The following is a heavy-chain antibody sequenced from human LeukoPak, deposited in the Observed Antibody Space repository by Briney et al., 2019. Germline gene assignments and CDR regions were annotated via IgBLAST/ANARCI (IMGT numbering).Heavy chain of an antibody. V-gene: IGHV3-9*01. CDR1: GFTFDDYA. Sequence: SLRLSCAASGFTFDDYAMHWVRQAPGKGLEWVSGISWNSGSIGYADSVKGRFTISRENAKNSLYLQMNSLRAEDTALYYCAKSGSYSSALDVWGQGTTVTVSS. D-gene: IGHD6-19*01. J-gene: IGHJ6*02. CDR3: AKSGSYSSALDV. CDR2: ISWNSGSI.